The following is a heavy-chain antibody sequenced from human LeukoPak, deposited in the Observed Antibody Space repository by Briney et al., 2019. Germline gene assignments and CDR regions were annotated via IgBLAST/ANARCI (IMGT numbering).Heavy chain of an antibody. V-gene: IGHV3-23*01. CDR2: ISGSGGST. Sequence: GGSLRLSCAASGFTFSSYAMSWVRQAPGKGLEWVSAISGSGGSTYYADSVKGRFTISRDNSKNTLYLQMNSLRAEDTAVYYCAKSDCSGSSCYENYWGQGTLVTVSS. CDR1: GFTFSSYA. J-gene: IGHJ4*02. CDR3: AKSDCSGSSCYENY. D-gene: IGHD2-15*01.